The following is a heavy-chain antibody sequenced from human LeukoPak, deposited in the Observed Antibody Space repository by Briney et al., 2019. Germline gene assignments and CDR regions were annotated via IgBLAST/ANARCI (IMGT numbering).Heavy chain of an antibody. Sequence: GGSLRLSCAASGFTFSSYGMHWVRQAPGKGLEWVAVISYDGSNKYYADSVKGRFTISRDNSKNTLYLQMNSLRAEDTAVYYCAKQSSGYHASIDYWGQGTLVAVSS. J-gene: IGHJ4*02. D-gene: IGHD3-22*01. CDR1: GFTFSSYG. CDR3: AKQSSGYHASIDY. V-gene: IGHV3-30*18. CDR2: ISYDGSNK.